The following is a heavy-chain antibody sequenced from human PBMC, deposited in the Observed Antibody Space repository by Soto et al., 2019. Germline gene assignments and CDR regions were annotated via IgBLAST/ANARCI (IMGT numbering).Heavy chain of an antibody. J-gene: IGHJ6*02. Sequence: PSETLSLTCTVSGCSISSSSYYWGWLRPPPGKGLEWIGSVYYSGSTYYNPSLMSRVTISVDTSKNQFSLKLSSVTAADTAVYYCARHSLVGATGTTFYYYGMDVWGQGTTVTVSS. CDR1: GCSISSSSYY. CDR2: VYYSGST. V-gene: IGHV4-39*01. D-gene: IGHD1-7*01. CDR3: ARHSLVGATGTTFYYYGMDV.